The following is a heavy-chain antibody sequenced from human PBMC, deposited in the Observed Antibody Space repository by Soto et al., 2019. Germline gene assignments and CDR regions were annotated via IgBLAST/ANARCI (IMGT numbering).Heavy chain of an antibody. CDR1: GVTLSSYG. CDR2: IWYDGSNK. D-gene: IGHD3-22*01. J-gene: IGHJ4*02. CDR3: ARDLSDKITMIDSQLFGYFDY. Sequence: PAGSLRLACAASGVTLSSYGMHGVRQAPGKGLEWVAVIWYDGSNKYYADSVKGRFTISRDNSKNTLYLQMNSLRAEDTAVYYCARDLSDKITMIDSQLFGYFDYWGQGTLVTVSS. V-gene: IGHV3-33*01.